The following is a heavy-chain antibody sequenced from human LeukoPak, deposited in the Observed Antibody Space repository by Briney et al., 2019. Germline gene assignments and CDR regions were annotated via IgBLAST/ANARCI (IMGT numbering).Heavy chain of an antibody. D-gene: IGHD5-18*01. CDR3: ARGRIARLPYFDY. CDR1: GGSISSSSYY. CDR2: IYYSGST. V-gene: IGHV4-39*07. J-gene: IGHJ4*02. Sequence: SETLSLTCTVSGGSISSSSYYWGWIRQPPGKGLEWIGSIYYSGSTYYNPSLKSRVTISVDTSKNQFSLKLSSVTAADTAVYYCARGRIARLPYFDYWGQGTLVTVSS.